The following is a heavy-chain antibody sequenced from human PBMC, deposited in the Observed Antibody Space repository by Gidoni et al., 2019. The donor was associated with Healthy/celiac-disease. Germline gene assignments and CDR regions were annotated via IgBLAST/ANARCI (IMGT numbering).Heavy chain of an antibody. J-gene: IGHJ6*02. CDR1: GFNLDEYA. Sequence: EVQLVESGGGVVQPGRSMRPSGAASGFNLDEYAMPWVRQAPGKGLGWVAGISRNSGSIGYADSVKGRFTISRDNAKNALYLQMNSLRAEDTALYYCAKDQGITIFGVVIIGGMDVWGQGTTVTVSS. CDR2: ISRNSGSI. V-gene: IGHV3-9*01. CDR3: AKDQGITIFGVVIIGGMDV. D-gene: IGHD3-3*01.